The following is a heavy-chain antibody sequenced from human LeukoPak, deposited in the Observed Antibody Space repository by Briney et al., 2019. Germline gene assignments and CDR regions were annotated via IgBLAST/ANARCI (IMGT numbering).Heavy chain of an antibody. D-gene: IGHD3-22*01. Sequence: SETLSLTCTVSGGSISSGGYYWSWIRQHPGKGLEWIGYIYYSGSTYYNPSLKSRVTISVDTSKNQFSLKLSSVTAADTAVYYCAREAALYCYDSSGYVDYWGQGTLVTVSS. V-gene: IGHV4-31*03. CDR2: IYYSGST. CDR1: GGSISSGGYY. J-gene: IGHJ4*02. CDR3: AREAALYCYDSSGYVDY.